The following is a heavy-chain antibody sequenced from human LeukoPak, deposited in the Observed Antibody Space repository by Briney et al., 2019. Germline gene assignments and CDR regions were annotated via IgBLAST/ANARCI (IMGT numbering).Heavy chain of an antibody. CDR2: IWYDGSNK. CDR1: GVTFSRHG. D-gene: IGHD3-10*01. Sequence: GGSLRLSCAPSGVTFSRHGMHWVRQAPGKGLEWVAVIWYDGSNKYYADSVKGRFTISRDNSKNTLYLQMNSLRAEDTAVYYCARGSALRDFDCWGQGTLVTVSS. J-gene: IGHJ4*02. V-gene: IGHV3-33*01. CDR3: ARGSALRDFDC.